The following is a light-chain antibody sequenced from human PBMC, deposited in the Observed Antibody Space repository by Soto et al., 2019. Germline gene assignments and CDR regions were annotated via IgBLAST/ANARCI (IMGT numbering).Light chain of an antibody. V-gene: IGLV2-14*01. CDR2: DVS. Sequence: QSVLTQPASVSGSPGQSITISCTGTSSDVGGCNYVSWYQQHPGKAPKLMIYDVSNRPSGVSNRFSGSKSGNTASLTISGLQAEDEADYYCSSYTSSSTLGYVLFGGGTKLTVL. J-gene: IGLJ2*01. CDR3: SSYTSSSTLGYVL. CDR1: SSDVGGCNY.